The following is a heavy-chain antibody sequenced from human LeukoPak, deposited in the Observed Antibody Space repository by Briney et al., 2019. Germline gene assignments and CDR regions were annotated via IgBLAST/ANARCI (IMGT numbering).Heavy chain of an antibody. CDR1: GFTFSDYA. V-gene: IGHV3-64*01. J-gene: IGHJ4*02. CDR2: ISSTGGST. CDR3: AREARHCSSSSCHIDY. Sequence: GRSLRLSCAASGFTFSDYAMHWVRQAPGKGLEYVSVISSTGGSTFYANSMKGRFAISRDNSKNTLYLQMGSLRAENMAVYYCAREARHCSSSSCHIDYWGQGTLVSVSS. D-gene: IGHD2-2*01.